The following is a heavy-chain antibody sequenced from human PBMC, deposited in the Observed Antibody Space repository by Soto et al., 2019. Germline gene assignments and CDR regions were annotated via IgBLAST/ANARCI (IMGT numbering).Heavy chain of an antibody. Sequence: GGSLRLSCAASGFTFSSYWMSWVRQAPGKGLEWVANIKQDGSEKYYVDSVKGRFTISRDNAKNSLYLQMNSLRAEDTAVYYCARSGSIAARPNFDYWGQGTLVTVSS. V-gene: IGHV3-7*03. CDR1: GFTFSSYW. D-gene: IGHD6-6*01. J-gene: IGHJ4*02. CDR2: IKQDGSEK. CDR3: ARSGSIAARPNFDY.